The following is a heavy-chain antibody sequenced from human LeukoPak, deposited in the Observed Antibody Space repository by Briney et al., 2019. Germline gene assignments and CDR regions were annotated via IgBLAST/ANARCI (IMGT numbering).Heavy chain of an antibody. J-gene: IGHJ4*02. V-gene: IGHV3-48*03. Sequence: GGSLRLSCAASGFTFSSYEMNWVRQAPGKGLEWVSYISSSGITIHYADSAKGRITISRDNAKNSLYLQMNSLRAEDTAVYYCARDPGRSGGSCYSDYWGQGTLVTVSS. D-gene: IGHD2-15*01. CDR2: ISSSGITI. CDR3: ARDPGRSGGSCYSDY. CDR1: GFTFSSYE.